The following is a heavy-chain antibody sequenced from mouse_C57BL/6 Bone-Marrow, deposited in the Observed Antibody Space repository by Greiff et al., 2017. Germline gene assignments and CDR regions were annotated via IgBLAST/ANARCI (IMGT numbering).Heavy chain of an antibody. CDR3: ANSGIVGYAMDY. CDR1: GYTFTSYW. CDR2: IYPGSGST. V-gene: IGHV1-55*01. J-gene: IGHJ4*01. D-gene: IGHD1-3*01. Sequence: QVQLQQPGAELVKPGASVKLSCKASGYTFTSYWITWVKQRPGQGLEWIGDIYPGSGSTNYNEKFKGKATLTVDTSSSTAYMQLSSLTSEDAAVYYCANSGIVGYAMDYWGKGTSVTVSS.